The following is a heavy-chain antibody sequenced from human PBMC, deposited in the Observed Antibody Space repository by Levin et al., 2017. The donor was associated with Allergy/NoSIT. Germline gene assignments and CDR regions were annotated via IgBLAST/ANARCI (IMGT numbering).Heavy chain of an antibody. CDR2: IYPSDSDT. V-gene: IGHV5-51*01. Sequence: PGGSLRLSCKGSGYSFTSHWIGWVRQMPGKGLEWMGIIYPSDSDTRYSPSFQGQVTISADKSISTAYLQWSSLKASDTDMYYCARHSVAAVRYNWFDSWGQGTLVTVSS. D-gene: IGHD6-13*01. CDR1: GYSFTSHW. CDR3: ARHSVAAVRYNWFDS. J-gene: IGHJ5*01.